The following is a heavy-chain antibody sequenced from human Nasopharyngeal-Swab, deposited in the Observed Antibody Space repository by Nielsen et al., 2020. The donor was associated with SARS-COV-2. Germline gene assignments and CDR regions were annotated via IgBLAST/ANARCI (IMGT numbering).Heavy chain of an antibody. CDR3: ARDHHYYDSSGYYTYYYYGMDV. Sequence: ASVKVSCKASGYTFTSYVISWVRQAPGQGLEWMGWISAYNGNTNYAQKLQGRVTMTTDTSTSTAYMELRSLRSDDTAVYYCARDHHYYDSSGYYTYYYYGMDVWGQGTTVTVSS. CDR1: GYTFTSYV. J-gene: IGHJ6*02. D-gene: IGHD3-22*01. V-gene: IGHV1-18*01. CDR2: ISAYNGNT.